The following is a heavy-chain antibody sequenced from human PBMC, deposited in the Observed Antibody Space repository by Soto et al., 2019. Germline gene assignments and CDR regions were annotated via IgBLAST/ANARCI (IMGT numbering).Heavy chain of an antibody. CDR1: GFSFSDYS. Sequence: GGSLRLSCVASGFSFSDYSMSWVRQAPGKGLEWVSFIDLSGTTTYYRDSVKGRFTISKDRSRNTVYLQMNSLRAEDTAVYYCAKDQKTRKEQTYDYWGQGTLVTVSS. CDR2: IDLSGTTT. V-gene: IGHV3-23*03. CDR3: AKDQKTRKEQTYDY. J-gene: IGHJ4*02.